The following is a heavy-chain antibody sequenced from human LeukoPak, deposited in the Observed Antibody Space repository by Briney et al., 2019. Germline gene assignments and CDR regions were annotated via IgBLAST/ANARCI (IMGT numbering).Heavy chain of an antibody. Sequence: ASVKVSCKASGYTFTGYYMHWVRQAPGQGLEWMGWINPNSGGTNYAQKFQGRVTMTRDTSISTAYMELSGLRSDDTAVYYCARDYDSSGYLDYWGQGTLVTVSS. V-gene: IGHV1-2*02. D-gene: IGHD3-22*01. CDR2: INPNSGGT. J-gene: IGHJ4*02. CDR1: GYTFTGYY. CDR3: ARDYDSSGYLDY.